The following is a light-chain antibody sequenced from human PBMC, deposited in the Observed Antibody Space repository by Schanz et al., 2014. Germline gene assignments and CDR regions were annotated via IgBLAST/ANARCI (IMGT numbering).Light chain of an antibody. CDR3: SSYTSSSTL. CDR2: DVS. V-gene: IGLV2-14*03. CDR1: SSDVGGYNY. Sequence: QSVLTQPASVSGSPGQSITISCTGTSSDVGGYNYVSWYQHHPGKAPKLMIYDVSNRPSGVPDRFSGSKSDNTASLTVSGLQAEDEADYYCSSYTSSSTLFGGGTKLTVL. J-gene: IGLJ2*01.